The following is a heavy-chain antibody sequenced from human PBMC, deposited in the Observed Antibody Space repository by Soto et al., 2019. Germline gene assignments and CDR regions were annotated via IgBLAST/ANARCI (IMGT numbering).Heavy chain of an antibody. V-gene: IGHV1-69*01. CDR1: GGTFSSYA. CDR2: IIPIFGTA. CDR3: ARGGDIVVVPAARRGYYGMDV. J-gene: IGHJ6*02. D-gene: IGHD2-2*01. Sequence: QVQLVQSGAEVKKPGSSVKVSCKASGGTFSSYAISWVRQAPGQGPEWMGGIIPIFGTANYAQKFQGRVTITADESTSTAYMELSSLRSEDTAVYYCARGGDIVVVPAARRGYYGMDVWGQGTTVTVSS.